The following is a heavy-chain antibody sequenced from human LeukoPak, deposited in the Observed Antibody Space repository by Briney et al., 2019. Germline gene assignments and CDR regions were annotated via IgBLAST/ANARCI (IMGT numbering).Heavy chain of an antibody. V-gene: IGHV3-23*01. Sequence: PGGSLRLSCAASGFTFSSDSMSWVRQAPGKGLEWVSAVSGSGGSTYYADSVKGRFTISRDNSKNTLYLQMNSLRAEDTAVYYCAKEVVVRDFFDYWGQGTLVTVSS. J-gene: IGHJ4*02. D-gene: IGHD3-10*01. CDR2: VSGSGGST. CDR3: AKEVVVRDFFDY. CDR1: GFTFSSDS.